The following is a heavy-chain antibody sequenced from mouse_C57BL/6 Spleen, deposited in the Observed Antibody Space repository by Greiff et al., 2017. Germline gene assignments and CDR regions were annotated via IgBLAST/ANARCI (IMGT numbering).Heavy chain of an antibody. J-gene: IGHJ4*01. Sequence: QVQLQQSGPELVKPGASVKISCKASGYTFTDYYINWVKQRPGQGLEWIGWICPGSGNTKYNEKFKGKATFTVDTSSSTAYMQLSSLTSEDSAVYFCAPGYGNYYAMDYWGQGTSVTVSS. CDR2: ICPGSGNT. D-gene: IGHD2-1*01. V-gene: IGHV1-84*01. CDR1: GYTFTDYY. CDR3: APGYGNYYAMDY.